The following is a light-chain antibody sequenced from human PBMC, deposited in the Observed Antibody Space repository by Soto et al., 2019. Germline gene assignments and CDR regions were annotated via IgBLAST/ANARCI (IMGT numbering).Light chain of an antibody. J-gene: IGKJ5*01. V-gene: IGKV3-20*01. CDR3: QQYGSSAPIT. Sequence: DIVLTQSPVTLSLSPGDRATLSCRASETVSSYLLWYQQKPGQDPRLLIYDASERATGIPARFSGSGSGTEFTLTISRLEPEDFALYYCQQYGSSAPITFGQGTRLEIK. CDR2: DAS. CDR1: ETVSSYL.